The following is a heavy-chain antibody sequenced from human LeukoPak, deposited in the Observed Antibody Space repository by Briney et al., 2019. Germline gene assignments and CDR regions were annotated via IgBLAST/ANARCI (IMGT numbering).Heavy chain of an antibody. D-gene: IGHD5/OR15-5a*01. Sequence: SETLSLTCTVSGYSISSGYYWGWIRQPPGKGLEWIGEINHSGSTNYNPSLKSRVTISVDTSKNQFSLRLSSVTAADTAVYYCARGRRVSIWGQGTMVTVSS. CDR1: GYSISSGYY. CDR3: ARGRRVSI. V-gene: IGHV4-38-2*02. J-gene: IGHJ3*02. CDR2: INHSGST.